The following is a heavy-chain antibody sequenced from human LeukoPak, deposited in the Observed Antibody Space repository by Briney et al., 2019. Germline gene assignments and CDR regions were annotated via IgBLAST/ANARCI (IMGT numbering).Heavy chain of an antibody. V-gene: IGHV3-30*02. CDR3: ARGGDCSSTSWPYLECWFDP. D-gene: IGHD2-2*01. CDR2: IGYDGTDK. CDR1: GFTFSYYG. Sequence: GGSLRLSCAASGFTFSYYGMHWVRQAPGKGLEWVTFIGYDGTDKYYADSVKGLFTISRDNFKNTLSLHMNSLRAEDTAVYYCARGGDCSSTSWPYLECWFDPWGQGTLVTVSS. J-gene: IGHJ5*02.